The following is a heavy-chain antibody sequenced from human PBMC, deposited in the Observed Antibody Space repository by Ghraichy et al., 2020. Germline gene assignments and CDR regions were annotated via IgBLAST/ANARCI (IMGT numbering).Heavy chain of an antibody. CDR2: INTKTGNP. CDR3: ATTHYVYLWGNFL. J-gene: IGHJ4*02. Sequence: ASVKVSCKASGYIFTDYAVTWVRQSPGRGLEWVGWINTKTGNPTYAQDFTGRFVFSLDTSVSTAYLQISSLKTDDTAIYYCATTHYVYLWGNFLWGQGTLVTVSS. V-gene: IGHV7-4-1*02. CDR1: GYIFTDYA. D-gene: IGHD3-16*01.